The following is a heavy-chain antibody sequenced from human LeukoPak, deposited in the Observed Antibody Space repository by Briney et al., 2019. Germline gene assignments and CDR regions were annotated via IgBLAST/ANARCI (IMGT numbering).Heavy chain of an antibody. CDR1: GYTFTGYY. Sequence: ASVKVSCKASGYTFTGYYMHWVRQAPGQGLEGMGWISTYNTNTNSAQKFQGRVTMTIDTSTSTAYMELRSLRSDDTAVYYCARDKKYYGDNENGKFDYWGQGALVTVSS. CDR2: ISTYNTNT. J-gene: IGHJ4*02. CDR3: ARDKKYYGDNENGKFDY. D-gene: IGHD4-17*01. V-gene: IGHV1-18*04.